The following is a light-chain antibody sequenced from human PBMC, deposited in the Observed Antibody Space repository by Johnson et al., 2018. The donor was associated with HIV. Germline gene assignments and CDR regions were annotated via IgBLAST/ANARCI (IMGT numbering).Light chain of an antibody. CDR3: GTWDSSLSSYV. V-gene: IGLV1-51*02. CDR2: ENN. CDR1: KSNIGNNY. J-gene: IGLJ1*01. Sequence: QSVLTQPPSVSAAPGQKVTISCSGTKSNIGNNYVSWYQQFPGTAPKLLIYENNKRPSGIPDRFSGSKSGTSATLGITGLQTGDEADYYCGTWDSSLSSYVFGTGTKGAVL.